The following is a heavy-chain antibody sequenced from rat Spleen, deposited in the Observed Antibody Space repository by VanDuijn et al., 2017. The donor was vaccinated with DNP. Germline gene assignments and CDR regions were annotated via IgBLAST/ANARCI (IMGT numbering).Heavy chain of an antibody. CDR2: ISYEGRST. Sequence: EVKLVESGGGLAQPGRSLKLSCAASGFTFSDYYMAWVRQAPKKGLEWVASISYEGRSTYYGDSVKGRFIISRDNGKSSLYLQLSSLKSEDTATYYCATPTTPWGQGVMVTVSS. J-gene: IGHJ2*01. CDR1: GFTFSDYY. CDR3: ATPTTP. V-gene: IGHV5-22*01.